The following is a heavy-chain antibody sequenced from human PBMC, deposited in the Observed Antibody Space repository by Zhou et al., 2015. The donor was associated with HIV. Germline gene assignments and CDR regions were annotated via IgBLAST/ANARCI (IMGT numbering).Heavy chain of an antibody. Sequence: QVQLVQSGAEVKKPGSSVKVSCKASGGTFSSYAISWVRQAPGQGLEWMGGIIPIFGTANYAQKFQGRVTITADESTSTAYMELSSLRSEDTAVYYCARDPEVGATGYYYYGMDVWGQGTTVTVSS. D-gene: IGHD1-26*01. CDR2: IIPIFGTA. J-gene: IGHJ6*02. CDR1: GGTFSSYA. CDR3: ARDPEVGATGYYYYGMDV. V-gene: IGHV1-69*12.